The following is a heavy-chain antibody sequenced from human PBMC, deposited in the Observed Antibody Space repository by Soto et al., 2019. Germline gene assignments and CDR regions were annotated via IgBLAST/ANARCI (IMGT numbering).Heavy chain of an antibody. Sequence: PGGSLRLSCAASGFTFSSYAMNWVRQAPGKGLEWVALISYDGSNKYYADSVRGRFTISRDSSTNTLFLQMNSLRAADTAVYYCGRCTSTSCHLGSDYWGQGTLVTVPQ. J-gene: IGHJ4*02. CDR2: ISYDGSNK. CDR1: GFTFSSYA. D-gene: IGHD2-2*01. V-gene: IGHV3-30-3*01. CDR3: GRCTSTSCHLGSDY.